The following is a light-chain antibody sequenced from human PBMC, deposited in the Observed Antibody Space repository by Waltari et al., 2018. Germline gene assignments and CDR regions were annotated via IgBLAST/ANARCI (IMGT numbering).Light chain of an antibody. Sequence: QSMLTQPPSASGTPGQRVTLPCPGSGPDTGGNKVLCYQPFPGTAPKLHIYNDNQRPSGVPDRFSASKSGTSSSLAISGLQSEDEADYHCAAWDDSLGANVFGTGTRVTVL. CDR3: AAWDDSLGANV. CDR2: NDN. CDR1: GPDTGGNK. V-gene: IGLV1-44*01. J-gene: IGLJ1*01.